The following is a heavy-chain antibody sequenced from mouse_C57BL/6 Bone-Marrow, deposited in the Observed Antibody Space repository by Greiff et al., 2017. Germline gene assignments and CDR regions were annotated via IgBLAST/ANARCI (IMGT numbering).Heavy chain of an antibody. CDR2: LYPRDGST. D-gene: IGHD1-1*01. CDR3: ARLELDGSSGDWYIEV. Sequence: VQLQQSGPELVKPGASVKLSCKASGYTFTSYDINWVQQRPGPGLEWIGWLYPRDGSTKYNEKFKGKATLTVDTSSSTAYMERHSLTSEDSAVDFCARLELDGSSGDWYIEVWGTGTTVTVSS. J-gene: IGHJ1*03. V-gene: IGHV1-85*01. CDR1: GYTFTSYD.